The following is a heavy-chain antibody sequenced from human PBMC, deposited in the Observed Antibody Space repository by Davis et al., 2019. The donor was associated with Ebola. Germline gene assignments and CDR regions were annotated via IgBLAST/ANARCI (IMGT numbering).Heavy chain of an antibody. Sequence: GESLKISCKGSGYSFTSYWIGWVRQMPGKGLEWMGIIYPGDSDTRYSPSFQGQVTISADKSISTAYLQWSSLKASDTAMYYCARLLLYGDYETGNGDAFDIWGQGTMVTVSS. J-gene: IGHJ3*02. V-gene: IGHV5-51*01. D-gene: IGHD4-17*01. CDR2: IYPGDSDT. CDR1: GYSFTSYW. CDR3: ARLLLYGDYETGNGDAFDI.